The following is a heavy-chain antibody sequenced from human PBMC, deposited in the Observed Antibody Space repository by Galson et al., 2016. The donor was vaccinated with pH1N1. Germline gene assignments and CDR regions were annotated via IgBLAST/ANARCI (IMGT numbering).Heavy chain of an antibody. CDR2: IYPGGGT. V-gene: IGHV3-53*01. D-gene: IGHD4-17*01. Sequence: SLRLSCAATGFLVTDRFMRWVRQAPGKRLAWVSIIYPGGGTYYADFAEGRFTLSRDTSKNLLFLHMNDLRADDTALYYCAVDTVPNGADHWGQGTLVTVSS. J-gene: IGHJ5*02. CDR1: GFLVTDRF. CDR3: AVDTVPNGADH.